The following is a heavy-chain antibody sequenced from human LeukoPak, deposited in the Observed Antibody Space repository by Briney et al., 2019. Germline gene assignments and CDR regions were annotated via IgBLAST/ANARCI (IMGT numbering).Heavy chain of an antibody. J-gene: IGHJ5*02. D-gene: IGHD3-9*01. CDR2: IIPIFGSA. V-gene: IGHV1-69*06. Sequence: SVKVSCKASGGTFSNYAISWVRQAPGQGLEWMGGIIPIFGSANYAQKFQGRVTITADKSTSTAYMELSSLRSDDTAVYYCARDLVADILTGYYRFWFDPWGQGTLVTVSS. CDR1: GGTFSNYA. CDR3: ARDLVADILTGYYRFWFDP.